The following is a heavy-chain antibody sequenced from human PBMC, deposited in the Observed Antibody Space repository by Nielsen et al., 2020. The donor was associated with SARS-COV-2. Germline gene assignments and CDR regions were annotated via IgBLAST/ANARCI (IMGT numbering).Heavy chain of an antibody. CDR3: ASGEEGATGPFDY. J-gene: IGHJ4*02. CDR1: GYSFTNYY. CDR2: IYPGDSDT. D-gene: IGHD1-26*01. Sequence: GESLKISCHGSGYSFTNYYIAWVRQMPGKGLEWMGIIYPGDSDTRYSPSFQGQVTISADKSISTAYLQWSSLKASDTAMYYCASGEEGATGPFDYWGQGTLVTVSS. V-gene: IGHV5-51*01.